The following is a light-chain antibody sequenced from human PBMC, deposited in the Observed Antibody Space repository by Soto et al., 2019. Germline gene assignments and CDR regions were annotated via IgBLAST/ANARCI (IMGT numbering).Light chain of an antibody. Sequence: EIVLTQSPGTLSLSPGERATLSCRASQSVSSSYLAWYQQKPGQAPRLLIYGASSRATGIPDRFSGSGSGTDFTLTISRLEPEDFGVYYCQQYGSLWTFGQGTKVEIK. CDR2: GAS. CDR1: QSVSSSY. J-gene: IGKJ1*01. CDR3: QQYGSLWT. V-gene: IGKV3-20*01.